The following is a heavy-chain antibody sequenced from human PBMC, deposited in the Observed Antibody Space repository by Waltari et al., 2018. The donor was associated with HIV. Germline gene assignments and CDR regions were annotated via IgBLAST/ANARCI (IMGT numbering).Heavy chain of an antibody. V-gene: IGHV3-23*01. CDR1: GFALAATA. Sequence: EVQLLESGGGLVTPGGALRLSGVASGFALAATAMSWVRQPPGKGLEGVSAISGSGDKTSYAECMKGRFTSSRDNSENTLYLQMNSLMAEDTAVYYCAKGRPSVRLVEWLLRAPFDNWGQGTLVAVSS. J-gene: IGHJ4*02. CDR3: AKGRPSVRLVEWLLRAPFDN. CDR2: ISGSGDKT. D-gene: IGHD3-3*01.